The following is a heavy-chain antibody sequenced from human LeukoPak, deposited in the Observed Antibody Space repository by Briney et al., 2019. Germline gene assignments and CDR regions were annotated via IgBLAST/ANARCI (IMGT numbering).Heavy chain of an antibody. CDR3: ARGPGTNIDY. Sequence: ASVKVSCKASGYTFTSYYVHWVRQSPGPGLEWMGMINPSGGSTTYSQKFQGRITMTRGTSTSTVYMEPSSLRSEDTAVYYCARGPGTNIDYWGQGTLVTVSS. CDR1: GYTFTSYY. CDR2: INPSGGST. V-gene: IGHV1-46*01. D-gene: IGHD3-10*01. J-gene: IGHJ4*02.